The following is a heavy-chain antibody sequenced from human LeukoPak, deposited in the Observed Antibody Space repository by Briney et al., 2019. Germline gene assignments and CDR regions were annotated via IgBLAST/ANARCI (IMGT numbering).Heavy chain of an antibody. CDR2: ISYDGSNK. CDR1: GFILSDYN. V-gene: IGHV3-30*04. D-gene: IGHD2-15*01. Sequence: PGGSLRLSCAASGFILSDYNMHRVRQAPGKGLEWVAVISYDGSNKYYADSVKGRFTISRDNSKNTLYLQMNSLRAEDTAVYYCARDQTGFCSGSSCLGSTFDYWGQGTLVTVSS. CDR3: ARDQTGFCSGSSCLGSTFDY. J-gene: IGHJ4*02.